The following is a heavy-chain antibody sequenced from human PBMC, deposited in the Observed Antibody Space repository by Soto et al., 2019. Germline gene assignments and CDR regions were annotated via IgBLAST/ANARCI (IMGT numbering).Heavy chain of an antibody. Sequence: GESLKISCKGSGYSFTGYWIGWVRQMPGKGLEWMGIIYPGDSDTRYSPSFQGQVTISADKSISTAYLQWSSLKASDTAMYYCARSGLLWFGEFYGMDVWGQGTTVTVSS. CDR3: ARSGLLWFGEFYGMDV. V-gene: IGHV5-51*01. CDR2: IYPGDSDT. D-gene: IGHD3-10*01. J-gene: IGHJ6*02. CDR1: GYSFTGYW.